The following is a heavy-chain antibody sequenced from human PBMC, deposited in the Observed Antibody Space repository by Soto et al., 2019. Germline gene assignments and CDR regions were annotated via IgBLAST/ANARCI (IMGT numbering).Heavy chain of an antibody. Sequence: PGGSLRLSCAASGFTFSSYGMHWVRQAPGKGLEWVAVISYDGSNKYFAGSVKGRFTISRDNSKNTLYLQMNSLKPEDTAVYYCAKNSGYDYGDHCDYWGQGTLVTVSS. CDR3: AKNSGYDYGDHCDY. CDR1: GFTFSSYG. V-gene: IGHV3-30*18. J-gene: IGHJ4*02. CDR2: ISYDGSNK. D-gene: IGHD5-18*01.